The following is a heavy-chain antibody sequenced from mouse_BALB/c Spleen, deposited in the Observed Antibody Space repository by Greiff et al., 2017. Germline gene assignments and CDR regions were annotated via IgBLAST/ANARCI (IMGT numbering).Heavy chain of an antibody. CDR3: ARELGLPFAY. CDR1: GYTFTSYT. CDR2: INPSSGYT. D-gene: IGHD3-1*01. V-gene: IGHV1-4*01. J-gene: IGHJ1*01. Sequence: QVQLKQSGAELARPGASVKMSCKASGYTFTSYTMHWVKQRPGQGLEWIGYINPSSGYTNYNQKFKDKATLTADKSSSTAYMQLSSLTSEDSAVYYCARELGLPFAYWGAGTTVTVSS.